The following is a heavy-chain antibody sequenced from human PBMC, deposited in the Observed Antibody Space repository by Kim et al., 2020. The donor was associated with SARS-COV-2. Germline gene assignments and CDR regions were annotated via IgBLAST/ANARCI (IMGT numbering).Heavy chain of an antibody. Sequence: ADSAKGRFTISIDNSKNTLYLQMNSLRAEDTAVYYCAKKKSGSYFYGMDVWGQGTTVTVSS. D-gene: IGHD1-26*01. CDR3: AKKKSGSYFYGMDV. V-gene: IGHV3-30*02. J-gene: IGHJ6*02.